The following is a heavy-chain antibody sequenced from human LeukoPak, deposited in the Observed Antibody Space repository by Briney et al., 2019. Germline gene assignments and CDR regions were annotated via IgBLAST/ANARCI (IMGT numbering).Heavy chain of an antibody. D-gene: IGHD5-18*01. CDR3: ARADTAMVPFDY. CDR2: IKQDGSEK. Sequence: GGSLRLSCAASGFTFSSYWMSWVRQAPGKGLEWVANIKQDGSEKYYVDSVKGQFTISKDNAKNSLYLQMNSLRAEDTAVYYCARADTAMVPFDYWGQGTLVTVSS. J-gene: IGHJ4*02. V-gene: IGHV3-7*03. CDR1: GFTFSSYW.